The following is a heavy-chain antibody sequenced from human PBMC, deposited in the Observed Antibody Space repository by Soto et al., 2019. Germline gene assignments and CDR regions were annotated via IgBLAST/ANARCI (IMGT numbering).Heavy chain of an antibody. CDR2: ISGSGGST. J-gene: IGHJ4*02. V-gene: IGHV3-23*01. Sequence: GWSLRLSCAASGFTFSSYAMSWVRQAPGKGLEWVSAISGSGGSTYYADSVKGRFTISRDNSKNTLYLQMNSLRAEDTAVYYCAKAQVYDSSGYYDADYWGTGSRVTVYS. D-gene: IGHD3-22*01. CDR3: AKAQVYDSSGYYDADY. CDR1: GFTFSSYA.